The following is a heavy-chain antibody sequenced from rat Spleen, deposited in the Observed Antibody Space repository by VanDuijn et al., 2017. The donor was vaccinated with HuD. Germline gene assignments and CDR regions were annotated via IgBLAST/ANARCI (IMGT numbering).Heavy chain of an antibody. J-gene: IGHJ2*01. V-gene: IGHV5-29*01. CDR2: ISYDGSST. CDR1: GFTFSDCY. Sequence: EVQLVESDGGFVQPGRSLRLSCATSGFTFSDCYMAWVRQAPTKGLEWVATISYDGSSTYYRDSVKGRFTISRNNAKSTLYLQVDSLRSEDTAIYYCARPTTGIPFNYWGQGVMVTVSS. CDR3: ARPTTGIPFNY. D-gene: IGHD1-9*01.